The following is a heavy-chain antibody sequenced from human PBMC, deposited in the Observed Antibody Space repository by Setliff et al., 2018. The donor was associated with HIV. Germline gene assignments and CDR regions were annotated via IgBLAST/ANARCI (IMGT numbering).Heavy chain of an antibody. V-gene: IGHV4-4*09. J-gene: IGHJ3*02. D-gene: IGHD4-17*01. Sequence: SETLSLTCTVSGDSISSYYWTWIRQPPGKGLEWIGYISTRGGTTYNPSLKSRVTISVDTSKNQFSLKLSSVTAADTAVYYCARAFPMTTVVTQSGYGAFDIWGQGTMVTVSS. CDR2: ISTRGGT. CDR3: ARAFPMTTVVTQSGYGAFDI. CDR1: GDSISSYY.